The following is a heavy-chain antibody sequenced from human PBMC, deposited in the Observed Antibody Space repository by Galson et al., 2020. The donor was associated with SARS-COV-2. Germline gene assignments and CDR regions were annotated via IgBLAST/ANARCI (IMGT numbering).Heavy chain of an antibody. CDR3: ARDPTVTNHLGDYLYYYYGMDV. CDR2: INPSGGST. CDR1: GYTFTSYY. V-gene: IGHV1-46*01. J-gene: IGHJ6*02. Sequence: ASVKVSCKASGYTFTSYYMHWVRQAPGQGLEWMGIINPSGGSTSYAQKFQGRVTMTRDTSTSTVYMELSSLRSEDTAVYYCARDPTVTNHLGDYLYYYYGMDVWGQGTTVTVSS. D-gene: IGHD4-4*01.